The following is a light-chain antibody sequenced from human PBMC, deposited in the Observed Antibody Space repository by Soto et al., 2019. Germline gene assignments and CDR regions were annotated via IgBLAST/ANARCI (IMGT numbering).Light chain of an antibody. CDR1: QTGRTRK. CDR3: QQYNSYST. V-gene: IGKV3D-7*01. CDR2: GTS. J-gene: IGKJ1*01. Sequence: IVLTQSPVTLSLAPGERATXACRASQTGRTRKLPWFQQKPGQAPRLLIYGTSTRAKGIPVRFSGSGSGTELTLPISSLQPDDFATPYCQQYNSYSTFGQGTKVE.